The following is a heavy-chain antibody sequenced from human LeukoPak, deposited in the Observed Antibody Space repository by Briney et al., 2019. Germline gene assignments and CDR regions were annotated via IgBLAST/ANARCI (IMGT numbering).Heavy chain of an antibody. CDR1: GYTFTSYG. J-gene: IGHJ4*02. Sequence: ASVKVSCKASGYTFTSYGISWVRQAPGQGLDGMGWISAHNGNTNYAQKLQGRVTMTTDTSTSTAYMELRSLRSDDTAVYYCARDRGSGYDFVYWGQGTLVTVSS. D-gene: IGHD5-12*01. V-gene: IGHV1-18*04. CDR3: ARDRGSGYDFVY. CDR2: ISAHNGNT.